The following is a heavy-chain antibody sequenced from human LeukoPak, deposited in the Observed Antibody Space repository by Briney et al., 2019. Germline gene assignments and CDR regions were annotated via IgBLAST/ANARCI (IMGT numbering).Heavy chain of an antibody. J-gene: IGHJ3*02. Sequence: PVGSLRLSCAASVFTLISYGMHRVRQAPCKEVEGVAVIWYDGSNKCYADSLKGRFTIPRDNSKNKLYLQMNSLRAEETAVYYCARNLSKAVAAYAFDIWGRETRVPVPT. CDR2: IWYDGSNK. D-gene: IGHD6-19*01. V-gene: IGHV3-33*01. CDR1: VFTLISYG. CDR3: ARNLSKAVAAYAFDI.